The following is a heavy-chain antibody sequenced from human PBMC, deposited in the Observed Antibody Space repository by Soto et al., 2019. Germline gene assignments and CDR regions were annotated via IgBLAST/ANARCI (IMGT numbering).Heavy chain of an antibody. D-gene: IGHD5-12*01. CDR2: TYFRSKWYN. CDR3: AKGDNLGPKTGYAFDP. J-gene: IGHJ5*02. Sequence: QTLSLTCAISGDSVSSNTASWNWIRQSPSRGLEWLGRTYFRSKWYNDYAVSVKSRIIINPDTSNNQFSLQLNSVTPEDTAVYFCAKGDNLGPKTGYAFDPWGQGIMVTVS. CDR1: GDSVSSNTAS. V-gene: IGHV6-1*01.